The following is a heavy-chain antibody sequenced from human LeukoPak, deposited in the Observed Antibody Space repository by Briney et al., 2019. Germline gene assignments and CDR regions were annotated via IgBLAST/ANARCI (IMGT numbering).Heavy chain of an antibody. CDR2: INHSGST. CDR3: ARGAITFGGVIVFLDY. J-gene: IGHJ4*02. CDR1: GGSFSGYY. V-gene: IGHV4-34*01. D-gene: IGHD3-16*02. Sequence: PSETLSLICAVYGGSFSGYYWSWIRQPPGKGLEWIGEINHSGSTNYNPSLKSRVTISVDTSKNQFSLKLSSVTAADTAVYYCARGAITFGGVIVFLDYWGQGTLVTVSS.